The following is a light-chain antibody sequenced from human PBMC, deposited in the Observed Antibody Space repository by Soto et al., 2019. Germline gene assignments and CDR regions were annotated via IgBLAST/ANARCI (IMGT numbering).Light chain of an antibody. CDR2: DTS. CDR1: QSVGAS. CDR3: QQRSNWPYT. Sequence: EIVLTQSPDTLSLSPGERATLSCRASQSVGASLGWYQQRPGQAPRLLIYDTSNRATDIPGRFSGSGSGTDFTLTISSLEPEDFAFYFCQQRSNWPYTFGQGTKVEIK. V-gene: IGKV3-11*01. J-gene: IGKJ2*01.